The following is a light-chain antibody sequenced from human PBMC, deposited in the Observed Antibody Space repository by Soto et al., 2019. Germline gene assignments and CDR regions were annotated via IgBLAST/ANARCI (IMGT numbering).Light chain of an antibody. CDR3: QQYGSSPPWT. Sequence: EVVMTQSPATLSSFPGDRVTLSCRASQSVSSSYLAWYQQKPGQAPRLLIYGASSRANGIPDRFSGSGSGTDFTLTISRLEPEDFAVYYCQQYGSSPPWTFGQGTKVDIK. CDR2: GAS. J-gene: IGKJ1*01. CDR1: QSVSSSY. V-gene: IGKV3-20*01.